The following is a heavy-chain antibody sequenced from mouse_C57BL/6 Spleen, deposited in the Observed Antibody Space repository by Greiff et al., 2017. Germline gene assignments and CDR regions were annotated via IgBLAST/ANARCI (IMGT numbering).Heavy chain of an antibody. Sequence: QVQLQQSDAELVKPGASVKISCKVSGYTFTDHTIHWMKQRPEQGLDWIGYIYPRDGSTKYNEKFKGKATLTGAKSSSTAYLQLNSLQSEDSEVYFCASYDYDGDYYAMDYWGQGTSVTVSS. CDR2: IYPRDGST. CDR3: ASYDYDGDYYAMDY. V-gene: IGHV1-78*01. D-gene: IGHD2-4*01. CDR1: GYTFTDHT. J-gene: IGHJ4*01.